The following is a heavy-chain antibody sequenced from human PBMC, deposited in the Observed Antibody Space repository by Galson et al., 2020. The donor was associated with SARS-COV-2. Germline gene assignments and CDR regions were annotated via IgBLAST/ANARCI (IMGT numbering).Heavy chain of an antibody. CDR2: ISRSRSYI. J-gene: IGHJ6*02. Sequence: GGSLRLSCAASGFTFSSYSMNWVRQAPGKGLAWVSSISRSRSYIYYADSVKGRFTISRDNAENSLYLQMNSLRAEDTAVYYCARSGYSSSWYSYYYYGMDVWGQGTTVTVSS. D-gene: IGHD6-13*01. CDR3: ARSGYSSSWYSYYYYGMDV. V-gene: IGHV3-21*01. CDR1: GFTFSSYS.